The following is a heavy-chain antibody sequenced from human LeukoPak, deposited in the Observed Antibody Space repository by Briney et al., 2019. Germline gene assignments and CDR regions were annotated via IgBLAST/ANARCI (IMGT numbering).Heavy chain of an antibody. CDR1: GFTFSSYS. V-gene: IGHV3-21*01. Sequence: GGSLRLSCVVSGFTFSSYSMSWVRQAPGKGLEWVSSISASSNFISYADSVKGRFTISRDNAKKSLYLQMNSVRAEDTAVYYCARDPGYSSGWFDYWGQGALVTVSS. J-gene: IGHJ4*02. D-gene: IGHD6-19*01. CDR3: ARDPGYSSGWFDY. CDR2: ISASSNFI.